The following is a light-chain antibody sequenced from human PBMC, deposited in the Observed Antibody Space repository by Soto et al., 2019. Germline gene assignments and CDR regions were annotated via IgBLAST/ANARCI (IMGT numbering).Light chain of an antibody. J-gene: IGKJ2*01. CDR3: QQYYNTPQT. CDR1: QSDLYSSNNKNY. CDR2: WAS. Sequence: DIVMTQSPDSLAVSLGERATINCKSSQSDLYSSNNKNYLAWYQQKPGQPPKLLIYWASTRESGVPDRFSGSGSGTDFTLTISSLQAEDVAVYYCQQYYNTPQTFGQGTKLEIK. V-gene: IGKV4-1*01.